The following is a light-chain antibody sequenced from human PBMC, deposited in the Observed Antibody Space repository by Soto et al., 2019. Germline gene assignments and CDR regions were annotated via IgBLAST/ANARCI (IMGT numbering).Light chain of an antibody. CDR3: QQYVRSPPSWT. V-gene: IGKV3-20*01. J-gene: IGKJ1*01. Sequence: ETVLTQSTGTLSLSPGERATLSCRASQSVSSSYLAWYQQKPGQAPRLLIYDASSRATGIPDRFSGSGSGTDFTLTISRLEPEDFAVYYCQQYVRSPPSWTFGQGNKVEIK. CDR2: DAS. CDR1: QSVSSSY.